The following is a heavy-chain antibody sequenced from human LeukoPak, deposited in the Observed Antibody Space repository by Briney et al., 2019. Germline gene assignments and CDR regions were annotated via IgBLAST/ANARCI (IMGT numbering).Heavy chain of an antibody. J-gene: IGHJ6*03. D-gene: IGHD3-10*02. Sequence: PGGSLRLSCAASGFTFSSYGMHWVRQAPGKGLEWVAVIWYDGSNKYYADSVKGRFTISRDNSKNTLYLQMNSLRAEDTAVYYCAKGYVPGGAYYYMDVWGKGTTVTVSS. CDR2: IWYDGSNK. CDR3: AKGYVPGGAYYYMDV. V-gene: IGHV3-33*06. CDR1: GFTFSSYG.